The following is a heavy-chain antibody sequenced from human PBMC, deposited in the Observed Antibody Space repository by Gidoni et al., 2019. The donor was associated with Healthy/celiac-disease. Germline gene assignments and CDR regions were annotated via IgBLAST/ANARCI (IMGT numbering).Heavy chain of an antibody. CDR2: IFSNDEK. D-gene: IGHD3-22*01. J-gene: IGHJ4*02. CDR3: ARSDNYDSSGYDY. V-gene: IGHV2-26*01. CDR1: GFSLSNARMG. Sequence: QVPLKESGPVLVKPTETLTLTCPVSGFSLSNARMGVRWIRQPPGKALEWLAHIFSNDEKSYSTSLKSRLTISKDTSKSQVVLTMTNMDPVDTATYYCARSDNYDSSGYDYWGQGTLVTVSS.